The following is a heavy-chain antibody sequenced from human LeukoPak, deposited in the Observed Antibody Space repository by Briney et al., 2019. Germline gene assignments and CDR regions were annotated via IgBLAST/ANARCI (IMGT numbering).Heavy chain of an antibody. D-gene: IGHD6-13*01. V-gene: IGHV4-34*01. Sequence: SETLSLTCAVYGGCFSGYYWSWIRQPPGNGLEWIGEINHSGSTNYNPSLKSRVTISVDTSKNQFSLKLSSVTAADTAVYYCAGRKYIAAGWGYWGQGTLVTVSS. CDR1: GGCFSGYY. CDR2: INHSGST. CDR3: AGRKYIAAGWGY. J-gene: IGHJ4*02.